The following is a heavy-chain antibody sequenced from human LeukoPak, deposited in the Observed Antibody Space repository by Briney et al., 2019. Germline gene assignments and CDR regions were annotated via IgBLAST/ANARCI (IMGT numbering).Heavy chain of an antibody. V-gene: IGHV4-59*01. CDR2: IHYTGST. J-gene: IGHJ5*02. D-gene: IGHD3-10*01. CDR1: GGSISSYY. Sequence: PSETLSLTCTVSGGSISSYYWSWIRQPPGKGLECIGYIHYTGSTNYNPSLKSRVTISVDTSKSQFSLKLSSVTAAGTAIYYCARGGYYGSGNDFRFDPWGQGTLVTVSS. CDR3: ARGGYYGSGNDFRFDP.